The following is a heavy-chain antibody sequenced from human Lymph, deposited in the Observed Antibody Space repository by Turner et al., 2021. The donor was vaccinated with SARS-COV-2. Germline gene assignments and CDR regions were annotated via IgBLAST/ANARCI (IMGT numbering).Heavy chain of an antibody. CDR3: AKGGFYDILTGYSNFDY. J-gene: IGHJ4*02. V-gene: IGHV3-30*18. Sequence: QVQLVESGGGVVQPGRSLRLSCAASGFTFSSYGMHWVRQAPGKGLEWVAVISYDGSIKYYADSVKGRFTISRDNSKNTLYLQMNSLRAEDTAVYYCAKGGFYDILTGYSNFDYWGQGTLVTVSS. D-gene: IGHD3-9*01. CDR2: ISYDGSIK. CDR1: GFTFSSYG.